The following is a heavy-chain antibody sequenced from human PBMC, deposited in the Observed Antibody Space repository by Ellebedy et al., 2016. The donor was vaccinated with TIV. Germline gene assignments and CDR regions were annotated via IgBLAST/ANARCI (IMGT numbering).Heavy chain of an antibody. D-gene: IGHD1/OR15-1a*01. J-gene: IGHJ4*02. CDR1: GLTVSAYW. Sequence: GESLKISCAASGLTVSAYWIHWVRQAPGKGLEWVSRIESDGSGTSYADSVKGRFTISRDNAKNTVFLQMNSLTAEDAAIYYCARDRPITGRTSWCFDFWGQGTLVTVSA. V-gene: IGHV3-74*01. CDR2: IESDGSGT. CDR3: ARDRPITGRTSWCFDF.